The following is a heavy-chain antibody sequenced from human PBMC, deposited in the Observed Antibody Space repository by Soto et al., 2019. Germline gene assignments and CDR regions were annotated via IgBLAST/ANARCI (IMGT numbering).Heavy chain of an antibody. D-gene: IGHD1-26*01. V-gene: IGHV4-31*03. J-gene: IGHJ3*02. Sequence: PSETLSLTCTVSGGSISSGGYYWSWIRQHPGKGLEWIGYIYYSGSTYYNPSLKSRVTISVDTSKNQFSLKLSSVTAADTAVYYCAREDSVREDASDIWGQGTMVTVSS. CDR3: AREDSVREDASDI. CDR1: GGSISSGGYY. CDR2: IYYSGST.